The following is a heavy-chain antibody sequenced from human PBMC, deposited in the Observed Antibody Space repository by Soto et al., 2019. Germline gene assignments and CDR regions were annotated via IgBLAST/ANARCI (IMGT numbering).Heavy chain of an antibody. CDR1: GYALTELS. V-gene: IGHV1-24*01. CDR3: ATTQSPGIAAAGTLYNWFDP. J-gene: IGHJ5*02. CDR2: FDPEDGET. D-gene: IGHD6-13*01. Sequence: ASVEVSCKVSGYALTELSMHWVRQAPGKGLEWMGGFDPEDGETIYAQKFQGRVTMTEDTSTDTAYMELSSLRSEDTAVYYCATTQSPGIAAAGTLYNWFDPWGQGTLVTVSS.